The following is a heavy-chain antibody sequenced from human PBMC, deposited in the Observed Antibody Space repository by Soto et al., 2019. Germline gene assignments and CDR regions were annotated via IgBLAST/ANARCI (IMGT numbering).Heavy chain of an antibody. V-gene: IGHV1-69*12. J-gene: IGHJ1*01. Sequence: QVQLVQSGAEVKKPGSSVKVSCKASGGTFSSYAISWVRQAPGQGLEWMGGIIPIFGTANYAQKFQGRVTITADESKSTAYMELSSLRSEDTAVYYCASSYYDSSGYLHFQHWGQGTLVTVSS. D-gene: IGHD3-22*01. CDR1: GGTFSSYA. CDR2: IIPIFGTA. CDR3: ASSYYDSSGYLHFQH.